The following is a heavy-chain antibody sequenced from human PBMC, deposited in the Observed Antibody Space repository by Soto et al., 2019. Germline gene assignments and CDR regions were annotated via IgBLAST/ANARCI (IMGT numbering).Heavy chain of an antibody. Sequence: QVQLQESGPGLVKPSETLSLTCTVSGGSVSSGSYYWSWIRQPPGKGLEWIGYIYYSGSTNYNPSLKSRVTISVDTSKNQFSLKLSSVTAADTAVYYCARSRYYDFWSGYSLGMDVWGQGTTVTVSS. CDR2: IYYSGST. CDR1: GGSVSSGSYY. D-gene: IGHD3-3*01. J-gene: IGHJ6*02. V-gene: IGHV4-61*01. CDR3: ARSRYYDFWSGYSLGMDV.